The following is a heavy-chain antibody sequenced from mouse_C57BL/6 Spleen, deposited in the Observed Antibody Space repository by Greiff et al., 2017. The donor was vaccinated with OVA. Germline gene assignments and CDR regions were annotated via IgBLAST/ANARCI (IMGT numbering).Heavy chain of an antibody. J-gene: IGHJ2*01. V-gene: IGHV2-2*01. Sequence: VKLQESGPGLVQPSQSLSITCTVSGFSLTSYGVHWVRQSPGKGLEWLGVIWSGGSTDYYAAFISRLRISKDNSKTHVFFKMNSLQADDAAIYYCTRIGLQQGGYYFDYWGQGTTLTVSS. CDR3: TRIGLQQGGYYFDY. CDR2: IWSGGST. D-gene: IGHD1-1*02. CDR1: GFSLTSYG.